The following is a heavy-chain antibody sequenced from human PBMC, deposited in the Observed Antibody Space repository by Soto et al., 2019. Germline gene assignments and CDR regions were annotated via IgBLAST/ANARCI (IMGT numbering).Heavy chain of an antibody. CDR3: AISYPYFDY. CDR1: GFNFDDYA. V-gene: IGHV3-9*01. Sequence: PGGSLRLSCATSGFNFDDYAMHWVRQVPGKGLEWISGISWEGGRIGYADSVKGRFTISRDNAKNSLYLQMNSLRAEDTAVYYCAISYPYFDYWGQGTLVTVSS. CDR2: ISWEGGRI. J-gene: IGHJ4*02. D-gene: IGHD1-26*01.